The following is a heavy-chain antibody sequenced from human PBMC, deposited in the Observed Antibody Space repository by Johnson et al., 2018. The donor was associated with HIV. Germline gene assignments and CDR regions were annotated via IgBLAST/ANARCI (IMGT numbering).Heavy chain of an antibody. D-gene: IGHD6-19*01. Sequence: VQLVESGGGLVQPGGSLRLSCAASGFTFSSYWMSWVRQAPGKGLEWVANIQQAGSEKYYADSVKGRFTISRDNSKNTLYLQVNSLRAEDTAVFYCVKDRGSGWPDAFDIWGQGAMVTVSS. J-gene: IGHJ3*02. CDR1: GFTFSSYW. CDR2: IQQAGSEK. V-gene: IGHV3-7*01. CDR3: VKDRGSGWPDAFDI.